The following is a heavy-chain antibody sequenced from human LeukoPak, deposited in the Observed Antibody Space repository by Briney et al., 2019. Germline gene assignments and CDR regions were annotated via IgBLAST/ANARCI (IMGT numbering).Heavy chain of an antibody. CDR1: GCTFSSYA. Sequence: SVKVSCKASGCTFSSYAISWVRQAPGQGLEWMGGIIPIFGTANYAQKFQGRVTITADESTSTAYMELSSLRSEDTAVYYCARDVVVVAIGAFDIWGQGTMVTVSS. CDR3: ARDVVVVAIGAFDI. D-gene: IGHD2-15*01. V-gene: IGHV1-69*13. CDR2: IIPIFGTA. J-gene: IGHJ3*02.